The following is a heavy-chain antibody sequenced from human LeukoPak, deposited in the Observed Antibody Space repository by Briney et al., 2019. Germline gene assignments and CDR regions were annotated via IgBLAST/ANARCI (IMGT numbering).Heavy chain of an antibody. CDR2: IYYSGST. CDR3: ARGPNAYYYDSSGYYYAEY. V-gene: IGHV4-59*01. Sequence: SETLSLTCTVSGGSISSYYWSWIRQPPGKGLEWIGYIYYSGSTNYNPSLKSRVTISVETSKNQFSLKLSSVTAADTAVYYCARGPNAYYYDSSGYYYAEYWGQGTLVTVSS. D-gene: IGHD3-22*01. J-gene: IGHJ4*02. CDR1: GGSISSYY.